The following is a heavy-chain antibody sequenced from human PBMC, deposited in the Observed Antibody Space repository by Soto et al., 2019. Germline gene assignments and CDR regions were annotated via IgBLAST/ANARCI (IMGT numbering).Heavy chain of an antibody. J-gene: IGHJ5*02. V-gene: IGHV1-3*01. Sequence: ASVKVSCKASGYTFTRYAMHWVRQAPGQRLEWMGWINAGNGNTKYSQKFQGRVTITRDTSASTAYMELSSLRSEDTAVYYCARLSYCSGGSCYSTTLSWFDPWGQGTLVTVSS. CDR3: ARLSYCSGGSCYSTTLSWFDP. CDR1: GYTFTRYA. CDR2: INAGNGNT. D-gene: IGHD2-15*01.